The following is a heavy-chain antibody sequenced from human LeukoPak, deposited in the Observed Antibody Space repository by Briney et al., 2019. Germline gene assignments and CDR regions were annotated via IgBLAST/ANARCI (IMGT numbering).Heavy chain of an antibody. Sequence: GGSLRLSCAASGFTFSSCEMNWVRQAPGKGLEWVSYISSSGSTIYYADSVKGRFTISRDNAKNSLYLQMNSLRAEDTAVYYCAELGITMIGGVWGKGTTVNISS. D-gene: IGHD3-10*02. CDR2: ISSSGSTI. CDR3: AELGITMIGGV. J-gene: IGHJ6*04. CDR1: GFTFSSCE. V-gene: IGHV3-48*03.